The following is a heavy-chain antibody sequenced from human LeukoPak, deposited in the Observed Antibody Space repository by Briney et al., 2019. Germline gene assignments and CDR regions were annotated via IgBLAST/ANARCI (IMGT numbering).Heavy chain of an antibody. J-gene: IGHJ3*02. V-gene: IGHV4-59*01. CDR2: IYYSGST. CDR3: ARFDSSGSYDAFDI. Sequence: SETLSLTCTVSGGSISSYYWNWIRQPPGKGLEWIGYIYYSGSTNYNPSLKSRVTISVDTSKNQFSLKLSSVTAADAAVYYCARFDSSGSYDAFDIWGQGTMVTVSS. CDR1: GGSISSYY. D-gene: IGHD3-22*01.